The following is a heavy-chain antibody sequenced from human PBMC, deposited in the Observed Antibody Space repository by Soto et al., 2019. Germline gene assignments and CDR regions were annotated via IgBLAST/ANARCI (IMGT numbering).Heavy chain of an antibody. D-gene: IGHD1-26*01. Sequence: VKVSCKASGGTFSSYAISWVRQAPGQGLEWMGGIIPIFGTANYAQKFQGRVTITADESTSTAYMELSSLRSEDTAVYYCARGEGTLYYYYYGMDVWGQGTTVTVSS. CDR2: IIPIFGTA. CDR1: GGTFSSYA. J-gene: IGHJ6*02. V-gene: IGHV1-69*01. CDR3: ARGEGTLYYYYYGMDV.